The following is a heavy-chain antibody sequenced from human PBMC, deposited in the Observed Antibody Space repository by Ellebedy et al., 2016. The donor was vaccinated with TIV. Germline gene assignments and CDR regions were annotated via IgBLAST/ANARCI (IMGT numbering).Heavy chain of an antibody. Sequence: GESLKISXAASGFTFSSYAMHWVRQAPGKGLEWVAVISYDGSNKYYADSVKGRFTISRDNSKNTLYLQMNSLRAEDTAVYYCARDWGDIVVVVAATPVWFDPWGQGILVTVSS. J-gene: IGHJ5*02. CDR3: ARDWGDIVVVVAATPVWFDP. CDR2: ISYDGSNK. D-gene: IGHD2-15*01. V-gene: IGHV3-30-3*01. CDR1: GFTFSSYA.